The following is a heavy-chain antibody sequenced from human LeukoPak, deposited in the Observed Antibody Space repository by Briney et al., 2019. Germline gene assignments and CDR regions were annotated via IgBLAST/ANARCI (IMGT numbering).Heavy chain of an antibody. J-gene: IGHJ4*02. CDR2: ISYDGSNK. D-gene: IGHD6-13*01. Sequence: GGSLRLSCAASGFTFSSYAMHWVRQAPGKGLEWVAVISYDGSNKYYADSVKGRFTISRDNSKNTLYLQMNSLRAEDTAVYYCARSGYSTLGYWGQGTLVTVSS. CDR1: GFTFSSYA. CDR3: ARSGYSTLGY. V-gene: IGHV3-30*04.